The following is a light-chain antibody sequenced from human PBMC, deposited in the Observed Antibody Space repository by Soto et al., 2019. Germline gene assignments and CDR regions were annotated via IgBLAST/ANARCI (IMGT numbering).Light chain of an antibody. CDR2: DVS. J-gene: IGLJ1*01. V-gene: IGLV2-11*01. Sequence: QSVLTQPRSVSGSPGQSVTISCTGTSSDVGSYNYVSWYQQHPGKAPTVMIFDVSKRPSGVPDRFSGSKSGNTASLTISGLQAEDEADYYCCSYAGTYPFVFGTGTQLTVL. CDR3: CSYAGTYPFV. CDR1: SSDVGSYNY.